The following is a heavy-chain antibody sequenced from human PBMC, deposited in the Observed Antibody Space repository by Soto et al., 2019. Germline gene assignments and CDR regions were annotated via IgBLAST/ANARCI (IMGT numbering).Heavy chain of an antibody. D-gene: IGHD3-3*01. CDR1: GASISSSNW. Sequence: SETLSLTCVVSGASISSSNWWSWVRQPPGKGLEWVGDIYHSGSTNYNPSFKSRVTISVDKSKNQFYLKLSSVTAADKDVYYSARLYDFWSGTRYFDYCGQGTLVTVSS. J-gene: IGHJ4*02. V-gene: IGHV4-4*02. CDR3: ARLYDFWSGTRYFDY. CDR2: IYHSGST.